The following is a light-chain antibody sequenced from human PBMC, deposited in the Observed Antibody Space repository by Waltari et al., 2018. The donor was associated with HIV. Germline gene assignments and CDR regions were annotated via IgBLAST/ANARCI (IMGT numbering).Light chain of an antibody. V-gene: IGKV3-11*01. CDR2: DAS. CDR3: QQRSNWPRT. J-gene: IGKJ4*01. CDR1: QRVSSY. Sequence: EIVLAQSPATLSLSPGERATLSCRASQRVSSYLAWYQQKPGQAARLLIDDASNRATGIPARFSGSGAGTDFTVTSSSLEPEDLAVYYCQQRSNWPRTFGGGTKVEIK.